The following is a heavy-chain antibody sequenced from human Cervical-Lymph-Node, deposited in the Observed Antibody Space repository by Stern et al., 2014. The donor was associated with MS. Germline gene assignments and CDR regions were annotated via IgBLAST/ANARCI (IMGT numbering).Heavy chain of an antibody. J-gene: IGHJ4*02. CDR2: IIPALNVA. D-gene: IGHD2-2*01. Sequence: QVQLVQSGAELKKPGSSVKVSCKASGGSLSTYTITWVRQAPGQGLEWMGRIIPALNVANYAQKFQGRLTITADKSTSTAYMEMGSLRSDDTAVYYCAGPAPLDWGQGTLVTVSS. V-gene: IGHV1-69*02. CDR3: AGPAPLD. CDR1: GGSLSTYT.